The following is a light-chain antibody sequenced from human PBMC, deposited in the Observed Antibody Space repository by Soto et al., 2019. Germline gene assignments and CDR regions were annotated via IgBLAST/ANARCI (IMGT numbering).Light chain of an antibody. CDR3: SSYAGSFPH. J-gene: IGLJ2*01. Sequence: QSALTQPRSVSGSPGQSVTISCTGTSSSVGSYNFVSWYQQHPGKAPKIMIYDVTKRPSGVPDRFSGSKSGNTASLTISGLQAEDEAYYYCSSYAGSFPHFGGGTKLTVL. CDR2: DVT. CDR1: SSSVGSYNF. V-gene: IGLV2-11*01.